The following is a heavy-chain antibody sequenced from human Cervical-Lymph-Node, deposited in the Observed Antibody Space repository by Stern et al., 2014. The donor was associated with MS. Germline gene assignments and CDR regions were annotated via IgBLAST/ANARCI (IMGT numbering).Heavy chain of an antibody. CDR1: GFTFSSYG. Sequence: QVQLVESGGGLVQPGRSLRLTCTVSGFTFSSYGLHWVRQDPGKGLEWVSVISYPGSDTSYAESVKGRFTISRDDSQNTLYLEMRSLRPEDTAVYYRVKRGITEVRGVRLGDYWGPGTLVIVSS. V-gene: IGHV3-30*18. D-gene: IGHD3-10*01. CDR3: VKRGITEVRGVRLGDY. CDR2: ISYPGSDT. J-gene: IGHJ4*02.